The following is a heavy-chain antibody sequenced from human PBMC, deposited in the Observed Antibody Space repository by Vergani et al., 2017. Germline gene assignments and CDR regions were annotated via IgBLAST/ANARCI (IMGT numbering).Heavy chain of an antibody. CDR2: TWYDGNNK. CDR3: ARDLRLLYNRFDP. J-gene: IGHJ5*02. V-gene: IGHV3-33*01. Sequence: QVPLVESGGGVVQPGRSLILSCAASGFTFNQYGMHWVRQAPGKGLEWVAVTWYDGNNKQYADSVKGRFTISRDNSKSTMYLQMNSLRDEDTGVYYCARDLRLLYNRFDPWGQGTLVTVSS. D-gene: IGHD1-14*01. CDR1: GFTFNQYG.